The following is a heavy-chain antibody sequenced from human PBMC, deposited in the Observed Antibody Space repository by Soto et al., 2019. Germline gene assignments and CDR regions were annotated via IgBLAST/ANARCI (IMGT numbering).Heavy chain of an antibody. CDR2: IYYSGST. CDR1: GGSISSYY. V-gene: IGHV4-59*08. Sequence: QVQLQESGPGLVKPSETLSLTCTFSGGSISSYYWSWIRQPPGKGLGGIGYIYYSGSTNYNPSLKSRVTISVDTSKNQFSLKLSSVTAADTAVYYCARLFPLYSNYRGYYYYMDVWGKGTTVTVSS. J-gene: IGHJ6*03. D-gene: IGHD4-4*01. CDR3: ARLFPLYSNYRGYYYYMDV.